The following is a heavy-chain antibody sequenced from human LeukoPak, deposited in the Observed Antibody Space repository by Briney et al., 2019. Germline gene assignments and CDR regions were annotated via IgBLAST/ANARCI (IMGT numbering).Heavy chain of an antibody. CDR2: IKQDGSEK. V-gene: IGHV3-7*01. D-gene: IGHD2-21*02. CDR3: ARDATAHYYYGMDV. Sequence: GGSLRLSCVASEFTFSSFWMTWVRQAPGKGLEWVANIKQDGSEKYYVDSVKGRFTISRDNAKNSLYLQMNSLRAEDTAVYYCARDATAHYYYGMDVWGQGTTVTVSS. J-gene: IGHJ6*02. CDR1: EFTFSSFW.